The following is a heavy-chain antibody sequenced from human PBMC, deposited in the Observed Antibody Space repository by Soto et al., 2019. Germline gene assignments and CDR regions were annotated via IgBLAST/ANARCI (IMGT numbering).Heavy chain of an antibody. CDR3: ARESHDILTGPPWVWYFDL. Sequence: QVQLQQWGAGPLRPLETLSLTCGVSGGSFSGYYWAWIRQSPGKGLEWIAEINDRGSINYNPSLKSIASISVDTSKNHYSLNLRSVTAADTAVYYCARESHDILTGPPWVWYFDLWGRGTLVPVSS. CDR1: GGSFSGYY. J-gene: IGHJ2*01. V-gene: IGHV4-34*01. CDR2: INDRGSI. D-gene: IGHD3-9*01.